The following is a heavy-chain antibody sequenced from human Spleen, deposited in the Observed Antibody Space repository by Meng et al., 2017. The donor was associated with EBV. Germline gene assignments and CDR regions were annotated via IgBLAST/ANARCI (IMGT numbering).Heavy chain of an antibody. Sequence: MLNHQWGAGLLKPPEPLSSTCGFYGGSFSGYYWTWIRQPPGKGLEWIGEIYHSGSTNYNPSLKSRVTISVDTSKNQFSLKLSSVTAADTAVYYCARGALLTSPGGTFDIWGRGTMVTVSS. D-gene: IGHD1-14*01. CDR1: GGSFSGYY. V-gene: IGHV4-34*01. CDR2: IYHSGST. CDR3: ARGALLTSPGGTFDI. J-gene: IGHJ3*02.